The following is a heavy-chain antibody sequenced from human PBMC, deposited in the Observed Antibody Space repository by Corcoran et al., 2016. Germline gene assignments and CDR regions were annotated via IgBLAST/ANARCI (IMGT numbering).Heavy chain of an antibody. J-gene: IGHJ4*02. CDR1: GGSISSSSYY. CDR3: ARAKTWDY. Sequence: QLQLQESGPGLVKPSETLSLTCTVSGGSISSSSYYWGWIRKPPGKGLEWIGSIYYSGSTYYNPSLKSRVTISVDTSKNQFSLKLSSVTAADTAVYYCARAKTWDYWGQGTLVTVSS. V-gene: IGHV4-39*07. CDR2: IYYSGST.